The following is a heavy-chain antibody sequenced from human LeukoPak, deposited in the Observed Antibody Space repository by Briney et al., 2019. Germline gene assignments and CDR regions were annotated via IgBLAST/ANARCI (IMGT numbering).Heavy chain of an antibody. D-gene: IGHD2-2*01. CDR1: GGSLSSYY. Sequence: SQTLSLTCTVSGGSLSSYYWSWIRQPAGKGLEWIGRIYTSGSTSYNPSLKSRVTMSVDTSKNQISLKLSSVTAADTAVYYCARYCSSTSCYVEAFDIWGQGTMVTVSS. CDR2: IYTSGST. CDR3: ARYCSSTSCYVEAFDI. J-gene: IGHJ3*02. V-gene: IGHV4-4*07.